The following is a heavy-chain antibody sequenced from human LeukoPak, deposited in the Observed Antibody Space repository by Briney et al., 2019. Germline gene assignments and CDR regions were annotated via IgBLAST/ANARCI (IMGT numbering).Heavy chain of an antibody. V-gene: IGHV4-59*01. J-gene: IGHJ6*03. CDR2: IYYSGST. Sequence: SETLSLTCTVSGGSISSYYWSWIRQPPGKGLEWIGYIYYSGSTNYNPSLKSRVTVSVDTSKNQFSLKLSSVTAADTAVYYCARCYYYMDVWGKGTTVTISS. CDR3: ARCYYYMDV. CDR1: GGSISSYY.